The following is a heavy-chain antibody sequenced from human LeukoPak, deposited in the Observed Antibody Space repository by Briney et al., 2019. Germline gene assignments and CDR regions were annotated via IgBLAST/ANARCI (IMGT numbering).Heavy chain of an antibody. V-gene: IGHV4-31*03. CDR1: GGSISSGNYW. Sequence: PSETLSLTCTVSGGSISSGNYWWSWIRQHPGEGLEWIGYIYYGGSTLYNPSLQSRASISVDTSKNQFSLRLNSVTAADTAVYYCARHKDFGAFDIWGQGTMVTVSS. CDR3: ARHKDFGAFDI. D-gene: IGHD3-10*01. CDR2: IYYGGST. J-gene: IGHJ3*02.